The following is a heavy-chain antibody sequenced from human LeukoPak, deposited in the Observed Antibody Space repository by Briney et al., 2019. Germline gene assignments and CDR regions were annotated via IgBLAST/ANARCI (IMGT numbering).Heavy chain of an antibody. Sequence: GGSLRLSCAAAGITFDSYAMSWVRQAPGKGLEWISVISGSGGRTSYADSVKGRFIISRNNSKNTLHLQMHSLRAEDTAVYYCVEEKLAYCGGDCFGEYFQDWGQGTLVTVSS. CDR1: GITFDSYA. J-gene: IGHJ1*01. CDR2: ISGSGGRT. V-gene: IGHV3-23*01. CDR3: VEEKLAYCGGDCFGEYFQD. D-gene: IGHD2-21*02.